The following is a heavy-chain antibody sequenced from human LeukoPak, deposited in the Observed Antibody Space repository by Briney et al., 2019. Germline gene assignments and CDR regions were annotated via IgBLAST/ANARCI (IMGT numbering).Heavy chain of an antibody. J-gene: IGHJ5*02. CDR2: IKQDGSEK. Sequence: PGGSLRLSCAASGFTFSTYYMSWVRQAPGKGLEWVANIKQDGSEKYYVDSVKGRFTISRDNAKNSLYLQMNSLRAEDTAVYYCARDLYYYDSSGYSHYGSDRWGQGTLVTVSS. CDR3: ARDLYYYDSSGYSHYGSDR. D-gene: IGHD3-22*01. CDR1: GFTFSTYY. V-gene: IGHV3-7*01.